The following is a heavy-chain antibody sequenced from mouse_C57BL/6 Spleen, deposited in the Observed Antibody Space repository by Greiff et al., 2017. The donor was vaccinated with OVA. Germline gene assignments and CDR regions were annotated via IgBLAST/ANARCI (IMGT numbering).Heavy chain of an antibody. V-gene: IGHV5-4*01. Sequence: EVQLVESGGGLVKPGGSLKHSCAASGFTFSSYAMSWVRQTPEKRLEWVATISDGGSYTYYPDNVKGRFTISRDNAKNNLYLQMSHLKSEDTAMYYCARIWLAMDYWGQGTSVTVSS. CDR2: ISDGGSYT. D-gene: IGHD2-2*01. CDR1: GFTFSSYA. CDR3: ARIWLAMDY. J-gene: IGHJ4*01.